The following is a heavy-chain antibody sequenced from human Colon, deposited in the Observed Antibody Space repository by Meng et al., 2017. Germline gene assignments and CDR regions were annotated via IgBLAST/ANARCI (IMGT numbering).Heavy chain of an antibody. V-gene: IGHV4-4*02. D-gene: IGHD2-8*02. CDR2: TYGSVNT. CDR3: AKNGAYCLEY. J-gene: IGHJ4*02. Sequence: GRLEESGPGLGKPSGTLSLTCADSGGSITNSNWWSWVRQPPGKGLEWIGQTYGSVNTAYNPSLKSRVTISVDKSKNQLSLTLSSVTAADTAVYYCAKNGAYCLEYWGQGILVTVSS. CDR1: GGSITNSNW.